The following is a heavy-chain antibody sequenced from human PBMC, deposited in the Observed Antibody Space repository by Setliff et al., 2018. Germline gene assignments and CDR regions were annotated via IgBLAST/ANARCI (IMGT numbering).Heavy chain of an antibody. CDR1: GFTFSSYN. D-gene: IGHD2-15*01. CDR2: ISVSGGTT. CDR3: ATTGYCDTGSCYFYFDY. V-gene: IGHV3-23*01. Sequence: GGSLRLSCAASGFTFSSYNMDWVRQAPGKGLEWVTAISVSGGTTYYSDSVKGRFTISRDNSKNTLYLQMNSLRAEDTALYYCATTGYCDTGSCYFYFDYWGQGTLVTVSS. J-gene: IGHJ4*02.